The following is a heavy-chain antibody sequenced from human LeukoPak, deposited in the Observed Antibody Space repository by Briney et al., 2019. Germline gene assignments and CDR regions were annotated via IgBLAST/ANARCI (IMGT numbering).Heavy chain of an antibody. CDR1: GYTFTSYG. V-gene: IGHV1-18*01. Sequence: GASVKVSCKASGYTFTSYGISWVRQAPGQGLEWMGWISAYNGNTNYAQKFQGRVTMTRDMSTSTVYMELSSLRSEDTAVHYCARGYSSSWYFFIDYWGQGTLVTVSS. J-gene: IGHJ4*02. D-gene: IGHD6-13*01. CDR2: ISAYNGNT. CDR3: ARGYSSSWYFFIDY.